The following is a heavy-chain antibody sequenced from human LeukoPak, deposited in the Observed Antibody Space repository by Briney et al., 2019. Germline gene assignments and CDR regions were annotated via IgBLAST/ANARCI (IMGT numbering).Heavy chain of an antibody. CDR3: ARGLKLWFGELSAFDY. Sequence: GGSLRLSCAASGFTFSSYSMNWVRQAPGKWQERVSSISSSSSYIYYADSVKGRFTISRDNAKNSLYLQMNSLRAEDTAVYYCARGLKLWFGELSAFDYWGQGTLVTVSS. V-gene: IGHV3-21*01. CDR2: ISSSSSYI. D-gene: IGHD3-10*01. CDR1: GFTFSSYS. J-gene: IGHJ4*02.